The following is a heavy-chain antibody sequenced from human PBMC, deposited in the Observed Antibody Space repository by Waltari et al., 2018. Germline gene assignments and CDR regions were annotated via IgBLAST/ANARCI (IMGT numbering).Heavy chain of an antibody. J-gene: IGHJ4*02. D-gene: IGHD3-3*02. V-gene: IGHV4-30-4*08. CDR2: IYYSGST. CDR3: AREHFWSGQPNYFDY. CDR1: GGSISSGDYY. Sequence: HVQLQESGPGLVKPSQTLSLTCTVSGGSISSGDYYWHWLRQPPGKGLEWIGYIYYSGSTYYNPSLKSRVTISVDTSKNQFSLKLSSVTAADTAVYYCAREHFWSGQPNYFDYCGQGTLVTVSS.